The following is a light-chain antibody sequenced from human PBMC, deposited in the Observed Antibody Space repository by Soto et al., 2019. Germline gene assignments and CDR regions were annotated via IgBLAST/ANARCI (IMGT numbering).Light chain of an antibody. Sequence: QSVLTQPPSVSGAPGQRVTISCTGSSSNLGAGYDVHGYQQLPGTAPKVLISGNTNRPSGVPDRFSGSKSGTSASLAITGLQAEDEADYYCQSYDSSLSGSVFGGGTELTV. J-gene: IGLJ2*01. V-gene: IGLV1-40*01. CDR3: QSYDSSLSGSV. CDR2: GNT. CDR1: SSNLGAGYD.